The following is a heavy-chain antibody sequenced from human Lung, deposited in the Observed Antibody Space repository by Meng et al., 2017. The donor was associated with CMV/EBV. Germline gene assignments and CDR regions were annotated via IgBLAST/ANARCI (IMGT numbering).Heavy chain of an antibody. CDR2: IRSKASNYAT. Sequence: GESXKISCAASGFTFSDSAMYWVRQASGKGLEWVGRIRSKASNYATTYAASVEGRFTISRDDSKNMVYLEMNSLKIEDTALYYCCRPTAVASSPTDYWGQGTXVTVSS. CDR3: CRPTAVASSPTDY. D-gene: IGHD6-19*01. J-gene: IGHJ4*02. V-gene: IGHV3-73*01. CDR1: GFTFSDSA.